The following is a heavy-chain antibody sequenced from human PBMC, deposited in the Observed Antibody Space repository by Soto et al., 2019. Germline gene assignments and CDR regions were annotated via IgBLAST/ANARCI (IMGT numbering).Heavy chain of an antibody. Sequence: EVQLVESGGGLVQPGGSLRLSCAASGFTFSSHEMNWVRQAPGKGLEWVSYIDYSGSRTDYADSVKGRFTISRDNSKNTLYLQMNSLRAEDTAVYYCAKLYYYDSSGYYSTRARDYWGQGTLVTVSS. CDR1: GFTFSSHE. CDR3: AKLYYYDSSGYYSTRARDY. J-gene: IGHJ4*02. CDR2: IDYSGSRT. D-gene: IGHD3-22*01. V-gene: IGHV3-48*03.